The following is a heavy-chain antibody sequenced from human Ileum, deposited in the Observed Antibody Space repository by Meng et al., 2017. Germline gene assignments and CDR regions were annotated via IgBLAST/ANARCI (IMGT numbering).Heavy chain of an antibody. CDR2: INTNTGNP. CDR3: ARVTGGDYGIEFAY. D-gene: IGHD4-17*01. CDR1: GYIFTTYA. J-gene: IGHJ4*02. Sequence: QVPLVQSGSELKKPGASVKVSCKASGYIFTTYAINWVRQAPGQGLEWMGWINTNTGNPTYAQGFTGRFVFSLDTSVNTAYLQISSLKAEDTAVYYCARVTGGDYGIEFAYWGQGTLVTVSS. V-gene: IGHV7-4-1*02.